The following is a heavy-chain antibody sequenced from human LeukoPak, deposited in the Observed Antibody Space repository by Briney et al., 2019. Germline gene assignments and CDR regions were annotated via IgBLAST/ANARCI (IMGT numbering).Heavy chain of an antibody. V-gene: IGHV4-34*01. CDR1: GGSFSGYY. CDR3: ARGVSLRDYYYYYYMDV. J-gene: IGHJ6*03. CDR2: INHSGST. Sequence: SETLSLTCAVYGGSFSGYYWSWIRQPPGKGLEWIGEINHSGSTNYNPSLKSRVTISVDTSKNQFSLKLSSVTAADTAVYYCARGVSLRDYYYYYYMDVWGKGTAVTVSS.